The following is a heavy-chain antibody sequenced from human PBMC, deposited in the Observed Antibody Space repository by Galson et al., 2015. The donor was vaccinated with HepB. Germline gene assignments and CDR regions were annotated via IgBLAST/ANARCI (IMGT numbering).Heavy chain of an antibody. D-gene: IGHD4-23*01. Sequence: TLSLTCTVSGGSISSGDYYWSWIRQPPGKGLEWIGYIYYSGSTYYNPSLKSRVTISVDTSKNQFSLKLSSVTAADTAVYYCASRSDYGGNPSYYYYGMDVWGQGTTVTVSS. J-gene: IGHJ6*02. V-gene: IGHV4-30-4*01. CDR1: GGSISSGDYY. CDR3: ASRSDYGGNPSYYYYGMDV. CDR2: IYYSGST.